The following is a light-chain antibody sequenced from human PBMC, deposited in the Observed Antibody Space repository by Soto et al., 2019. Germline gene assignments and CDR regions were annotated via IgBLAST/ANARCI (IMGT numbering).Light chain of an antibody. CDR2: EVS. J-gene: IGLJ1*01. CDR1: SSDVGGYNY. Sequence: QSVLTQPASVSGSPGQSITISCTGASSDVGGYNYVSWYQQHPGKAPKLVIYEVSKRPSGISNRFSGSKSGNTASLTISGLQAEDEADYHCNSYASSGTLVFGTGTTLTVL. CDR3: NSYASSGTLV. V-gene: IGLV2-14*01.